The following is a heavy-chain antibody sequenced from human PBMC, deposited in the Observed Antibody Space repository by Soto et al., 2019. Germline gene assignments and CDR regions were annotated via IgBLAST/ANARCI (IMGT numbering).Heavy chain of an antibody. V-gene: IGHV4-31*03. CDR1: GGSISSGGYY. Sequence: QVQLQESGPGLVKPSQTLSLTCTVSGGSISSGGYYWSWIRQHTGKGLEWIGCIYYSGSTYYNPSLKSRVTISVDTSKNQFSLKLSSVTAADTAVYYCARDEGRYCSVGSCYPYGMDVWGQGTTVTVSS. D-gene: IGHD2-15*01. CDR3: ARDEGRYCSVGSCYPYGMDV. CDR2: IYYSGST. J-gene: IGHJ6*02.